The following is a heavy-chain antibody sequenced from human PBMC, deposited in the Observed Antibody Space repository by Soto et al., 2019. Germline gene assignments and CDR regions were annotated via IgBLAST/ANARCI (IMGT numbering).Heavy chain of an antibody. Sequence: SETLSLTCTVSGGSISSYYWSWIRQPPGKGLEWIAYIYYSGSTNYNPSLKSRVTISVDTSKNQFSLKLSSVTAADTAVYYCARHSNRNYGLYYFDYWGLGALVTVSS. D-gene: IGHD4-4*01. CDR2: IYYSGST. CDR3: ARHSNRNYGLYYFDY. CDR1: GGSISSYY. J-gene: IGHJ4*02. V-gene: IGHV4-59*01.